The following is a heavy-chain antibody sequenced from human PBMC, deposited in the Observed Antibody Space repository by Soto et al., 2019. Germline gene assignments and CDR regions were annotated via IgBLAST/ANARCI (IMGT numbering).Heavy chain of an antibody. V-gene: IGHV1-2*02. CDR2: INPNSGGT. CDR3: ARDYGDYDNWFDP. J-gene: IGHJ5*02. CDR1: GYTFTGYF. Sequence: AAVKVSCKASGYTFTGYFMHWVRQAPGQGLEWMGWINPNSGGTNYAQKFQGRVTMTRDTSISTAYMELSRLRSDDTAVYYCARDYGDYDNWFDPWGQGTMVTVYS. D-gene: IGHD4-17*01.